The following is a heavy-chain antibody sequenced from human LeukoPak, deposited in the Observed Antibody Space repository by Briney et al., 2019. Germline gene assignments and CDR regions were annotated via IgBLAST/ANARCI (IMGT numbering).Heavy chain of an antibody. CDR1: GGSISSYY. J-gene: IGHJ5*02. D-gene: IGHD6-19*01. CDR2: IYYSGST. Sequence: SETLSLTCTVSGGSISSYYWNWIRQPPGKGLEWTGYIYYSGSTKYNPSLKSRVTISVDTSKNQFSLKLSSVTAADTAVYYCARVRAGLFLPRGWFDPWGQGTLVTVSS. CDR3: ARVRAGLFLPRGWFDP. V-gene: IGHV4-59*01.